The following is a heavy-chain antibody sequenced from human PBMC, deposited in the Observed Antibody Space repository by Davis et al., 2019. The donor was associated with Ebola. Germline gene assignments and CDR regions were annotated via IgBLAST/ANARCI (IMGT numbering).Heavy chain of an antibody. Sequence: SVKVSCKASGGTFSSYAISWVRQAPGQGLEWMGGIIPIFGTANYAQKLQGRVTMTTDTSTSTAYMELRSLRSDDTAVYYCARGSCSGGSCYSPDYWGQGTLVTVSS. J-gene: IGHJ4*02. CDR2: IIPIFGTA. CDR3: ARGSCSGGSCYSPDY. D-gene: IGHD2-15*01. V-gene: IGHV1-69*05. CDR1: GGTFSSYA.